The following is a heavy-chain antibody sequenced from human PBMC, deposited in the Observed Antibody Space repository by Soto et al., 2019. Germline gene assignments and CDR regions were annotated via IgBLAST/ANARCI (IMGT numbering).Heavy chain of an antibody. D-gene: IGHD2-15*01. J-gene: IGHJ3*02. Sequence: PGESLKISCKGSGYSFTSYWIGWVRQMPGKGLEWMGIIYPGDSDTRYSPSFQGQVTISADKSISTAYLQWSSLKASDTAMYYCARRTLVVVVAATPSAAFDIWGQGTMVTVSS. CDR3: ARRTLVVVVAATPSAAFDI. CDR1: GYSFTSYW. V-gene: IGHV5-51*01. CDR2: IYPGDSDT.